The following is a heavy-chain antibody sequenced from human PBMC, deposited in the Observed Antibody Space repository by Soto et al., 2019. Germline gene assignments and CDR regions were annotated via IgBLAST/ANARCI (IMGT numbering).Heavy chain of an antibody. CDR2: VYWDDDK. CDR3: AHCRGGVASF. J-gene: IGHJ4*02. V-gene: IGHV2-5*02. D-gene: IGHD2-2*01. Sequence: QITLNESGPTLVKPTQTLTLTCTFSGFSLSTRDVGVGWIRQPPGEALEWLGVVYWDDDKTYSPSLKSRLTITKDTSKNQVVLRMTKMDPVDTATYYCAHCRGGVASFWDQGTLVTVSS. CDR1: GFSLSTRDVG.